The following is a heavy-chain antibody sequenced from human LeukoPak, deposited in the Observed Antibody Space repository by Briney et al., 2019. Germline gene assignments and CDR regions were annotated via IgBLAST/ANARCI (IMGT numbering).Heavy chain of an antibody. Sequence: SETLSLTCAVSGGSISSSSYYWGWIRQPPGKGLEWIVSIYYSGSTYYNPSLKSRVTISVDTSKNQFSLKLSSVTAADTSVYYCARHQGSGYYYPFDYWGQGTLVTVSS. J-gene: IGHJ4*02. CDR2: IYYSGST. D-gene: IGHD3-22*01. CDR3: ARHQGSGYYYPFDY. CDR1: GGSISSSSYY. V-gene: IGHV4-39*01.